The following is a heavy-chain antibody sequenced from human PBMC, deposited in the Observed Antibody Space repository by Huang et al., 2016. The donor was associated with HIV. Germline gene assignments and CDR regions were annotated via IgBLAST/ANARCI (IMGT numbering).Heavy chain of an antibody. D-gene: IGHD3-22*01. CDR1: GGTFSSDA. CDR2: GSPIFGTA. J-gene: IGHJ4*02. Sequence: QVQLVQSGAEVKKPGSSVKVSCKASGGTFSSDAISWVRQAPGQGMEWMGGGSPIFGTANYAQKVQGRVTITADESTSTAYMELSSLRSEDTAVYYCARARGYYDSSVSYYFDYWGQGTLVTVSS. CDR3: ARARGYYDSSVSYYFDY. V-gene: IGHV1-69*13.